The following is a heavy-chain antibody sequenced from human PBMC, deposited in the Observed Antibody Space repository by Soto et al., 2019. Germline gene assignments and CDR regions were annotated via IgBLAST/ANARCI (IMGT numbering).Heavy chain of an antibody. Sequence: ASVKVSCKASGYTFTSYYMHWVRQAPGQGLEWMGIINPSGGSTSYAQKFQGRVTMTRDTSTSTVYMELSSLRSEDTAVYYCARVGTIFGVVLRHGMDVWGQGTTVTVSS. D-gene: IGHD3-3*01. CDR2: INPSGGST. J-gene: IGHJ6*02. CDR3: ARVGTIFGVVLRHGMDV. CDR1: GYTFTSYY. V-gene: IGHV1-46*01.